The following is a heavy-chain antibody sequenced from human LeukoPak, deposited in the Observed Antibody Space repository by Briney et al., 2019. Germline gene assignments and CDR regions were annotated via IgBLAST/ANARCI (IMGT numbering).Heavy chain of an antibody. Sequence: GGSLRLSCAASGFTFSSYNMNWVRQAPGKGLEWVSSITSGSSYIYYADSVKGRFTISRDNAKNSLYLQMNSLRAEDTAVYYCARESGIVLMVYAIPPPYYMDVWGKGTTVIVSS. V-gene: IGHV3-21*01. CDR3: ARESGIVLMVYAIPPPYYMDV. D-gene: IGHD2-8*01. CDR2: ITSGSSYI. J-gene: IGHJ6*03. CDR1: GFTFSSYN.